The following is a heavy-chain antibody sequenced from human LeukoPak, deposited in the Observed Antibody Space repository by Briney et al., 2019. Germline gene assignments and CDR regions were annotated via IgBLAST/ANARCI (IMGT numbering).Heavy chain of an antibody. CDR1: GYTFIDYY. J-gene: IGHJ3*02. CDR2: INPNSGGT. CDR3: AGNYKILTGYYDDDGFDI. V-gene: IGHV1-2*02. Sequence: GASVKVSCKASGYTFIDYYINWVRQGPGQGLEWMGWINPNSGGTKYAQKFQGRVTLTRDTSINTAYMELSRLISDDTAVYYCAGNYKILTGYYDDDGFDIWGQGQRSPSLQ. D-gene: IGHD3-9*01.